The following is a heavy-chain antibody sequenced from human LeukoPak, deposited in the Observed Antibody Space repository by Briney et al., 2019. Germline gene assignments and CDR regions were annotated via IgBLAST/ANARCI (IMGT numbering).Heavy chain of an antibody. J-gene: IGHJ4*03. CDR2: IYPGDSDT. D-gene: IGHD6-19*01. CDR3: ARQYSSGWYGSFGYFDY. CDR1: GYSFTSYW. V-gene: IGHV5-51*01. Sequence: GESLKISCKGSGYSFTSYWIGWVRQMPGKGLEWMGIIYPGDSDTRYSPSFQGQVTISADKSISTAYLQWSSLKASDTAMYYCARQYSSGWYGSFGYFDYWGQGTTVTVSS.